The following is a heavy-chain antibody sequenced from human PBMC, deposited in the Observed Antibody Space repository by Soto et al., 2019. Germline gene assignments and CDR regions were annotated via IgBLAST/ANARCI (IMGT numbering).Heavy chain of an antibody. CDR3: ARGGCSSCTFDS. Sequence: QVQLQESGPGLVKPSETLYLTCTVSGGSITRNYWSWIRQRPGKGLEWIGFIHDSGSTNYNSSLKSRVTMSVDVSKNQFSLKLTSVTAADTAVYYCARGGCSSCTFDSWGQGTLVTVSP. CDR1: GGSITRNY. J-gene: IGHJ5*01. CDR2: IHDSGST. D-gene: IGHD6-6*01. V-gene: IGHV4-59*01.